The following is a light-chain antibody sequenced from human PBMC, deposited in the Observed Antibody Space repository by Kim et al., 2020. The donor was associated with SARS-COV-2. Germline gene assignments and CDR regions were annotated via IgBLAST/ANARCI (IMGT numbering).Light chain of an antibody. Sequence: FPGETATLSCRASQTVNRNYLAWYQRKPRQAPRLLIYDASSRATGIPDRFSGSGSGTDFTLTISRLEPDDFAVYYCQQHGSSPLTFGGGTKVDIK. CDR3: QQHGSSPLT. J-gene: IGKJ4*01. CDR2: DAS. V-gene: IGKV3-20*01. CDR1: QTVNRNY.